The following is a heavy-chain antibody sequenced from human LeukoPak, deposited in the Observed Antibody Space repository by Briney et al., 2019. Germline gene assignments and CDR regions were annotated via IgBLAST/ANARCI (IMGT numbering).Heavy chain of an antibody. Sequence: GGSLRLSCAASGFTFSSYSMNWVRQAPGKGLEWVSSISSSSSYIYYADSVKGRFTISRDNAKNSLYLQMNSLRAEDTAVYYCVRGRTGIAAAGKRADDAFDIWGQGTMVTVSS. V-gene: IGHV3-21*01. CDR3: VRGRTGIAAAGKRADDAFDI. CDR2: ISSSSSYI. J-gene: IGHJ3*02. CDR1: GFTFSSYS. D-gene: IGHD6-13*01.